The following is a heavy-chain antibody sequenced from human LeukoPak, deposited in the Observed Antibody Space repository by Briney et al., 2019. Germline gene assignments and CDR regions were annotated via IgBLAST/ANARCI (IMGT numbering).Heavy chain of an antibody. Sequence: GGSLRLSCAASGFTFSSYGMHWVRQAPGKGLEWVAVIWYDGSNKYYADSVKGRFTISRDNSKNTLYLQMNSLRAEDTAVYYCARSRNYDADVREYYFDYWGQGTLVTVSS. V-gene: IGHV3-33*01. CDR2: IWYDGSNK. CDR1: GFTFSSYG. D-gene: IGHD3-16*01. J-gene: IGHJ4*02. CDR3: ARSRNYDADVREYYFDY.